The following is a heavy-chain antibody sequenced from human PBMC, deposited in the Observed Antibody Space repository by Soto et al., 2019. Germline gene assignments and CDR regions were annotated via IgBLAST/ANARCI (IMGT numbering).Heavy chain of an antibody. CDR3: ARQYYYGSGSWSYYYYYGTHF. CDR1: GGTFSSYA. V-gene: IGHV1-69*13. Sequence: GASVKVSCKASGGTFSSYAISWVRQAPGQGLEWMGGIIPIFGTANYAQKFQGRVTITADESTSTAYMELSSLRSEDTAVYYCARQYYYGSGSWSYYYYYGTHFSAQGTTVTGSS. D-gene: IGHD3-10*01. J-gene: IGHJ6*02. CDR2: IIPIFGTA.